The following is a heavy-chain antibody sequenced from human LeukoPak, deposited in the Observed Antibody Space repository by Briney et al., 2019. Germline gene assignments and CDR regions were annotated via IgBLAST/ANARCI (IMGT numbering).Heavy chain of an antibody. J-gene: IGHJ4*02. CDR2: IKQDGTEK. CDR3: ARLSEMFRGPQVIYYFDY. D-gene: IGHD3-10*01. Sequence: GGSLRLSCGASGFSFTTYWMAWVRQAPGKGLEWVANIKQDGTEKYYVDSVKGRFTISRDYARNSLYLQLNSLRAEDTAVYYCARLSEMFRGPQVIYYFDYWGQGALVTVSS. CDR1: GFSFTTYW. V-gene: IGHV3-7*01.